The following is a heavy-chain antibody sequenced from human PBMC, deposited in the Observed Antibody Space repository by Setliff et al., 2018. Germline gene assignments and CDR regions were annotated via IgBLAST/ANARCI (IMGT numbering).Heavy chain of an antibody. Sequence: PGGSLRLSCAASGFTFNNFAMHWVRQAPGKGLEWVAVIWYDGSNKYYADSVKGRFTISRDNSKNTLYLQMNSLRAEDTAVYYCAKTRGSNWNFFYYMDVWGKGTTVTVSS. CDR2: IWYDGSNK. V-gene: IGHV3-33*06. CDR3: AKTRGSNWNFFYYMDV. CDR1: GFTFNNFA. J-gene: IGHJ6*03. D-gene: IGHD1-1*01.